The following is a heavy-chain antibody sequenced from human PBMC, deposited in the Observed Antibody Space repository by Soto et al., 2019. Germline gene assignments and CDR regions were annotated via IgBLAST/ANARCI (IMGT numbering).Heavy chain of an antibody. CDR2: ISYDGSNK. J-gene: IGHJ3*02. CDR3: ARIVSPQLAFDI. D-gene: IGHD1-1*01. Sequence: GGSLRLSCAASGFTFSSYAMHWVRQAPGKGLEWVAVISYDGSNKYYADSVKGRFTISRDNSKNTLYLQMNSLRPEDTAFYYCARIVSPQLAFDIWGQGTMVTVS. CDR1: GFTFSSYA. V-gene: IGHV3-30-3*01.